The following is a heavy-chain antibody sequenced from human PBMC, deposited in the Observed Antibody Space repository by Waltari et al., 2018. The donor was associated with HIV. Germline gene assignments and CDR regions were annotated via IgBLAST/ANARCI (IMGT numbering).Heavy chain of an antibody. CDR3: ARNSSGKGNRYFYYGLDV. CDR1: GYTFINFD. V-gene: IGHV1-8*02. CDR2: VNPNSGNN. J-gene: IGHJ6*02. D-gene: IGHD3-22*01. Sequence: QVHLVQSGPEVKRPGASVKISCKAYGYTFINFDVHWVRQAAGQGPEWLGWVNPNSGNNASPYRFEDRVTMTRDVSTDTAYMEMSGLTPEDTAIYYCARNSSGKGNRYFYYGLDVWGQGTPVTV.